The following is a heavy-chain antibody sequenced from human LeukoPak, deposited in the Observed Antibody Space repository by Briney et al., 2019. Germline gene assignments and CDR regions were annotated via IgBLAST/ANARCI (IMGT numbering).Heavy chain of an antibody. CDR2: ISGSGGST. J-gene: IGHJ4*02. Sequence: GGSLRLSCAASGFTFSSYWMSWVRQAPGKGLEWVSAISGSGGSTYYADSVKGRFTISRDNSKNTLYLQMNSLRAEDTAVYYCARADTVTTCPDYWGQGTLVTVSS. V-gene: IGHV3-23*01. D-gene: IGHD4-17*01. CDR1: GFTFSSYW. CDR3: ARADTVTTCPDY.